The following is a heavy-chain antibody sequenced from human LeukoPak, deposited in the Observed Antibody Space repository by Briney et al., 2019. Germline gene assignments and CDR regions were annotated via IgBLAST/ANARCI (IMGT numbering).Heavy chain of an antibody. D-gene: IGHD3-10*01. CDR1: GFTLSSYE. CDR2: ISSSGSTI. V-gene: IGHV3-48*03. CDR3: ASGGSYYPCDY. J-gene: IGHJ4*02. Sequence: GGSLRLSCAASGFTLSSYEMNWVRQAPGKGLEWVSYISSSGSTIYYADSVKGRFTISRDNAKNSLYLQMNSLRAEDTAVYYCASGGSYYPCDYWGQGTLVTVSS.